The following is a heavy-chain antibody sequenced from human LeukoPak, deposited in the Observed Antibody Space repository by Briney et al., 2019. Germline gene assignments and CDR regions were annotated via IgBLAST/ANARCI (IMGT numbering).Heavy chain of an antibody. CDR1: GFTFSSYA. V-gene: IGHV3-23*01. J-gene: IGHJ4*02. Sequence: GGSLRLSCAASGFTFSSYAMTWVRQAPGKGLERVSAISDSGRSTYYADSVKGRFTISRDNSKNTLHLQMNSLRDEDTAVYYCAKGVARQSEQDYGDYDYWGQGTLVTVSS. D-gene: IGHD4-17*01. CDR3: AKGVARQSEQDYGDYDY. CDR2: ISDSGRST.